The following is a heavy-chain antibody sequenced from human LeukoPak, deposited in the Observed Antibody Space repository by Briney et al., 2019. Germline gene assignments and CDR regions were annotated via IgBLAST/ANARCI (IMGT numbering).Heavy chain of an antibody. CDR1: GFTFSSYG. V-gene: IGHV3-30-3*01. CDR3: TRGLGAIRGGWFDP. J-gene: IGHJ5*02. D-gene: IGHD1-26*01. Sequence: GGSLRLSCAASGFTFSSYGMHWVRQAPGKGLEWVAVISNDGSNKYYADSVKGRFTISRDNSKNTLYLQMTSLRPEDTAVYYCTRGLGAIRGGWFDPWGQGTLVTVSS. CDR2: ISNDGSNK.